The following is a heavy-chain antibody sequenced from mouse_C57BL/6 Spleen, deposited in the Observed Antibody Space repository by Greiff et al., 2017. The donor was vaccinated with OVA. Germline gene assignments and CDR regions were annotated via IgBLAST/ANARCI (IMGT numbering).Heavy chain of an antibody. Sequence: EVNVVESGGGLVQPKGSLKLSCAASGFSFNTYAMNWVRQAPGKGLEWVARIRSKSNNYATYYADSVKDRFTISRDDSESMLYLQMNNLKTEDTAMYYCVRHGDYDERGVGAMDYWGQGTSVTVSS. CDR3: VRHGDYDERGVGAMDY. J-gene: IGHJ4*01. D-gene: IGHD2-4*01. CDR1: GFSFNTYA. CDR2: IRSKSNNYAT. V-gene: IGHV10-1*01.